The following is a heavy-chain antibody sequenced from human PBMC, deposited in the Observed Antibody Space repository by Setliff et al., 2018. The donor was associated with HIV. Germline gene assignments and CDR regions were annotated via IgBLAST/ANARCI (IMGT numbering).Heavy chain of an antibody. CDR2: IGQDGSEK. CDR3: ARKLRPGHGVDV. CDR1: GFTCKNAW. V-gene: IGHV3-7*01. J-gene: IGHJ6*02. Sequence: PGGSLRLSCAASGFTCKNAWMNWVRQAPGKGLEGVANIGQDGSEKNYVDSVKGRFTISRDNVKNSMDLQMNSLRAEDTAIYYGARKLRPGHGVDVWGQGTTVTVSS. D-gene: IGHD1-1*01.